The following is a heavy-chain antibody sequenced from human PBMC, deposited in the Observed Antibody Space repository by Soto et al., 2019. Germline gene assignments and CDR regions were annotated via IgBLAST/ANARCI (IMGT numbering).Heavy chain of an antibody. D-gene: IGHD3-3*01. V-gene: IGHV4-39*01. J-gene: IGHJ4*02. Sequence: SETLSLTCTVSGGPIRSSGDYWNRVRQHPGKGLEWIGRISYSGSTYYNPSLKSRVTISVDTSKNQFSLKLSSVTAADTAVYYCARLWAFGVVMANPDFDYWGQGTLVTVSS. CDR3: ARLWAFGVVMANPDFDY. CDR2: ISYSGST. CDR1: GGPIRSSGDY.